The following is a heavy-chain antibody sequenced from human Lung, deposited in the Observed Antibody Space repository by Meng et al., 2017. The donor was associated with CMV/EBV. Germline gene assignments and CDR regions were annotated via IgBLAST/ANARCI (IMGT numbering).Heavy chain of an antibody. CDR3: VRANLGSADY. CDR2: ITPSSGGT. CDR1: GYTFTGYY. D-gene: IGHD7-27*01. V-gene: IGHV1-2*06. Sequence: LQSGAEVKKPGASVKVSCKASGYTFTGYYMHWLRQAPGQGLEWVGRITPSSGGTTYAQKFQGRVTITRDTSISTAYMELSSLRSDDAAIYYCVRANLGSADYWGQGTLVTVSS. J-gene: IGHJ4*02.